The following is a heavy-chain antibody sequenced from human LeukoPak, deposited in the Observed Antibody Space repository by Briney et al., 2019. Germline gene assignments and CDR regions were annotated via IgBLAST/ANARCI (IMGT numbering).Heavy chain of an antibody. D-gene: IGHD6-19*01. J-gene: IGHJ5*02. CDR2: ISYDGSNK. CDR1: GFTFSSYG. Sequence: PGGSLRLSCAASGFTFSSYGMHWVRQAPGKGLEWVAVISYDGSNKYYADSVKGRFTISRDNSKNTLYLQMNSLRAEDTAVYYCAKDRFLLYSSGLRIRGFDPWGQGTLVTVSS. V-gene: IGHV3-30*18. CDR3: AKDRFLLYSSGLRIRGFDP.